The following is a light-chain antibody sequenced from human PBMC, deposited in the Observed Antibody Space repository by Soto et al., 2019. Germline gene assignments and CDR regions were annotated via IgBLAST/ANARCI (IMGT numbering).Light chain of an antibody. Sequence: QSVLAQPASVSGSPGQSITISCTGTTSDIAGYNYVSWYQQHPGKAPKLLIYEVTSRASGVSHRFSGSKSGNTASLTISGLQAEDEGDYYCQSYDSTLSARYVFGTGTKVTVL. V-gene: IGLV2-14*01. CDR1: TSDIAGYNY. J-gene: IGLJ1*01. CDR2: EVT. CDR3: QSYDSTLSARYV.